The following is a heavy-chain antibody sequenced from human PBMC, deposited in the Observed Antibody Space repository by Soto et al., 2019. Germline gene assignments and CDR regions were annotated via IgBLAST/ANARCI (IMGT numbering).Heavy chain of an antibody. J-gene: IGHJ4*02. Sequence: ASVKVSCKASGYTFTSYDINWVRQATGQVLEWMGWMNPNSGSTVYAQKFQGRVTMTRNTSISTAYMELSSLRSEDTAMYYCARLSGYDILPGLAYYFDYWGQGTLVTVSS. D-gene: IGHD3-9*01. CDR3: ARLSGYDILPGLAYYFDY. CDR2: MNPNSGST. CDR1: GYTFTSYD. V-gene: IGHV1-8*01.